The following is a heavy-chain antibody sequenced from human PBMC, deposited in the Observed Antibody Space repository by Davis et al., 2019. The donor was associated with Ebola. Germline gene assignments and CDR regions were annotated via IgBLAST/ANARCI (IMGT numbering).Heavy chain of an antibody. V-gene: IGHV4-59*06. Sequence: ESLKISCAASGFTFSSYWMSWVRQLPGKGLEWIGYIYYSGSTYYNPSLKSRVTISVDTSKNQFSLKLSSVTAADTAVYYCARAGWGYFDLWGRGTLVTVSS. CDR3: ARAGWGYFDL. J-gene: IGHJ2*01. CDR2: IYYSGST. D-gene: IGHD5-24*01. CDR1: GFTFSSYW.